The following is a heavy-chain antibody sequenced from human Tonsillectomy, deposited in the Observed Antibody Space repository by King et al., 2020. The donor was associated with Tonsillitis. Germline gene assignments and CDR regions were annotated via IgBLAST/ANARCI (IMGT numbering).Heavy chain of an antibody. V-gene: IGHV4-34*01. CDR3: ARGRKTRRDLFDY. Sequence: VQLPQWGAGLLKPSETLSLTCAVYGGSFSGYYWSWIRQPPGKGLEWIGEINHSGSANYNPSLKSRVTISVDTSKNQFSLKLSSVTAEDTAVYYCARGRKTRRDLFDYWGQGTLVTVSS. CDR2: INHSGSA. CDR1: GGSFSGYY. J-gene: IGHJ4*02.